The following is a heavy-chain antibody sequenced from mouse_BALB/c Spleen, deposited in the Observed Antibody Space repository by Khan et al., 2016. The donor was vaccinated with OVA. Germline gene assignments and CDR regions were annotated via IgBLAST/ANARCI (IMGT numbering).Heavy chain of an antibody. Sequence: QVQLKQSGPELKKPGETVKISCKTSTYTFTDYSMHWVKQAPGKGLKWMGWINTETGEPTYADDFKGRFAFSLETSASTAYLQINNLKNEDTATYFCASHGNYMRKMDYWGQGTSVTVSS. CDR3: ASHGNYMRKMDY. J-gene: IGHJ4*01. CDR1: TYTFTDYS. D-gene: IGHD2-1*01. V-gene: IGHV9-2-1*01. CDR2: INTETGEP.